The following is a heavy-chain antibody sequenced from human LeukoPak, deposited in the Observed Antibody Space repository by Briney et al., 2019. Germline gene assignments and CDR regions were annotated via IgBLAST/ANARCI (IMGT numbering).Heavy chain of an antibody. J-gene: IGHJ4*02. CDR3: AGERNYLRFDY. Sequence: PSETLSLTCTVSDGSISSSSYYWGWVRQPPGKGLEWIGSIYYSGSTYYNPSLKSRVTISVDTSKNQFSLKLSSVTAADTAVYYCAGERNYLRFDYWGQGTLVTVSS. V-gene: IGHV4-39*01. D-gene: IGHD4-11*01. CDR2: IYYSGST. CDR1: DGSISSSSYY.